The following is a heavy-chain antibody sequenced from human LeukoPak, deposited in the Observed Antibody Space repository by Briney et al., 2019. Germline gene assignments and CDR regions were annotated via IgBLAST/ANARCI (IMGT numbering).Heavy chain of an antibody. CDR3: ARDRVGGDYFDY. Sequence: PSETLSLTCTVSGGSISSRSYYWGWIRQPPGKGLEWIGSIYHSGSTYYNPSLKSRVTISVDTSKNQFSLKLSSVTAAGTAVYYCARDRVGGDYFDYWGQGTLVTVSS. D-gene: IGHD1-26*01. CDR1: GGSISSRSYY. CDR2: IYHSGST. V-gene: IGHV4-39*07. J-gene: IGHJ4*02.